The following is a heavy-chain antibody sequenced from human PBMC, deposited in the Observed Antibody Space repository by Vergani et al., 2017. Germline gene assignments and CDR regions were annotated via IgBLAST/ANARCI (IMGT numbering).Heavy chain of an antibody. CDR3: ARAPDSGFDY. D-gene: IGHD6-25*01. J-gene: IGHJ4*02. CDR1: GGSFSGYY. V-gene: IGHV4-34*01. Sequence: QVQLQQWGAGLLKPSETLSLTCAVYGGSFSGYYWSWIRQPPGKGLEWIGEINHSGSTNYNPSLKSRVTISVDTSKNQFSLKLSSVTAADTAVYYCARAPDSGFDYWGQGTLVTVSS. CDR2: INHSGST.